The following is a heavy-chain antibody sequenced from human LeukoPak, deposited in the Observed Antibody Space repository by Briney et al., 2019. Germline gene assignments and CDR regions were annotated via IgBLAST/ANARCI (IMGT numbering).Heavy chain of an antibody. Sequence: GGSLRLSCAASGFTFSSHAMHWVRQAPGKGLEWVAVISYDGSNKYYADSVEGRFTISRDNSKNTLYLQMNSLRAEDTAVYYCARSPEQLALYYWGQGTLVTVSS. V-gene: IGHV3-30-3*01. CDR3: ARSPEQLALYY. CDR1: GFTFSSHA. CDR2: ISYDGSNK. J-gene: IGHJ4*02. D-gene: IGHD6-6*01.